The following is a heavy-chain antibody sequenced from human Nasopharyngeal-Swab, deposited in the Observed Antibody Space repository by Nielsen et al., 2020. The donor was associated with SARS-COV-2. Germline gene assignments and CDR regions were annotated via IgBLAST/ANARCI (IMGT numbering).Heavy chain of an antibody. CDR1: GFTLGDYG. Sequence: GESLKISCTASGFTLGDYGMGWFRQSPGKGLEWVGFIRSKAYGGTTEYAASVKGRFTISRDDSKSIAYLQMNSLKTEDTAVYYCTRAWFGELTLTWGQGTLVTVSS. J-gene: IGHJ4*02. V-gene: IGHV3-49*03. D-gene: IGHD3-10*01. CDR2: IRSKAYGGTT. CDR3: TRAWFGELTLT.